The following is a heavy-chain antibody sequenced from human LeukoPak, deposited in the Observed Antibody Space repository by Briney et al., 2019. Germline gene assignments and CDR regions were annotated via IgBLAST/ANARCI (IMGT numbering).Heavy chain of an antibody. V-gene: IGHV4-30-2*01. D-gene: IGHD3-10*01. CDR2: IYHSGTT. CDR1: GGSISSGGYS. J-gene: IGHJ4*02. Sequence: SETLSLTCAVSGGSISSGGYSWSWIRQPPGKGLEWIGYIYHSGTTYYNPSLKSRVTISLDRSKNQFSLKLSSVTAADTAVYYCARRGIDSGSYEFDYWGRGTLVTVSS. CDR3: ARRGIDSGSYEFDY.